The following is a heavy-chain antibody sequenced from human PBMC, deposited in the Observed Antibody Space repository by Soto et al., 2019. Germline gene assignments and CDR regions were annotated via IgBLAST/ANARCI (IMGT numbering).Heavy chain of an antibody. V-gene: IGHV4-39*01. Sequence: SETLSLTCTVSGGSLSNTYNYWGWIRQPPGKGLQWIGSIYYSGKTYYNPSLKSRVTMSVDTSKNQFSLKLSSVTAADTAVYYCARTYSGSGSYSYWAQGTLVTVSS. CDR1: GGSLSNTYNY. CDR2: IYYSGKT. CDR3: ARTYSGSGSYSY. J-gene: IGHJ4*02. D-gene: IGHD3-10*01.